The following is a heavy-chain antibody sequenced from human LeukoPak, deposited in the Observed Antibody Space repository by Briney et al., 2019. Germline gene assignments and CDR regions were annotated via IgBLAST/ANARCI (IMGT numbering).Heavy chain of an antibody. D-gene: IGHD2-2*01. J-gene: IGHJ6*02. CDR3: AKDVCGTTSCYGDFYSYGMDV. CDR1: GFTFSNYA. V-gene: IGHV3-23*01. Sequence: GGSLRLSCAASGFTFSNYALSWVRQAPGKGLEWVSAISGSGDDTYYADSVKGRFTISRDNPKKTLHLQMNSLRAEDTALYYCAKDVCGTTSCYGDFYSYGMDVWGQGTAVTVSS. CDR2: ISGSGDDT.